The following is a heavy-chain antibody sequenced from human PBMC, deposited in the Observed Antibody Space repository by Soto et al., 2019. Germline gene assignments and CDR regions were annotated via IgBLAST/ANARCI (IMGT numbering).Heavy chain of an antibody. J-gene: IGHJ4*02. CDR3: ARFYGSGSYPYDY. V-gene: IGHV1-18*01. CDR2: ISPYNGNT. Sequence: SSVKVSNKASCYTFTSYGITWVRQAPGQGLEWMGWISPYNGNTNYAQKLQGRVTMTTDTSTSTAFMDLRSLRSDDTAVYYCARFYGSGSYPYDYWGQGTLVTVSS. CDR1: CYTFTSYG. D-gene: IGHD3-10*01.